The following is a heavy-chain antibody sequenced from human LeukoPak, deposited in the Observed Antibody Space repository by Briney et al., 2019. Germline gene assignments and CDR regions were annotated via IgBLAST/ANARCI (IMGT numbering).Heavy chain of an antibody. CDR1: GGSISTYY. Sequence: SETLSLTCTVFGGSISTYYWTWIRQPPGRGLEWIGYNHYTGSTNHNPSLKSRVTMSVDTSKNQFSLKLSSVTAADTAVYYCARGRSGGDWFDSWGQGTLVTVSS. CDR2: NHYTGST. D-gene: IGHD3-10*01. V-gene: IGHV4-59*01. CDR3: ARGRSGGDWFDS. J-gene: IGHJ5*01.